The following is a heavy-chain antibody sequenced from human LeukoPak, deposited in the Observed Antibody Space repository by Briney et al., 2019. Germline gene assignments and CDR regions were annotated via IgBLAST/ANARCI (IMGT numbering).Heavy chain of an antibody. J-gene: IGHJ6*02. CDR1: GYTFTSYD. CDR3: AGITMVRGVIDPDYYYGMDV. Sequence: EASVKVSCKASGYTFTSYDINWVRQATGQGIEWMGWMNPNSGNTGYAQKFQGRVTMTRNTSISTAYMELSSLRSEDTAVYYCAGITMVRGVIDPDYYYGMDVWGQGTTVTVSS. CDR2: MNPNSGNT. V-gene: IGHV1-8*01. D-gene: IGHD3-10*01.